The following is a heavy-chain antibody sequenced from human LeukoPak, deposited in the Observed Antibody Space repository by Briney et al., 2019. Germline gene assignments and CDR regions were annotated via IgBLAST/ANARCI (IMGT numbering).Heavy chain of an antibody. CDR1: GYSFSSYW. D-gene: IGHD3-10*01. Sequence: RLGESLNISCKGSGYSFSSYWIGWVRQMPGKGLEWMGIIYPGDSDTTYSPSFQGQVTISADKSLSTAYLQWSSLKASDTAMYFCARRRSSTLIDYWGQGTLVTVSS. V-gene: IGHV5-51*01. CDR2: IYPGDSDT. J-gene: IGHJ4*02. CDR3: ARRRSSTLIDY.